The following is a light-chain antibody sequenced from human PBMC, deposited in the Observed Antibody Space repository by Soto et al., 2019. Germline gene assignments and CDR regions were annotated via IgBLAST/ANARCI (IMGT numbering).Light chain of an antibody. CDR2: AAS. V-gene: IGKV1-8*01. J-gene: IGKJ4*01. CDR3: QQYNRSPIT. CDR1: QGISSH. Sequence: AIGMTQSPSSFSVSTGDRATISCRASQGISSHLAWYQEKPGKAPRLLIYAASYLASRVPSRFSGSGSGTDFPLTISPLQSEDFADYYFQQYNRSPITFGGGPKVEIK.